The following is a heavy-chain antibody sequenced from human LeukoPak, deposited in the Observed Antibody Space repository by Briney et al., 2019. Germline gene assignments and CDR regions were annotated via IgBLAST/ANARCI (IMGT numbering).Heavy chain of an antibody. V-gene: IGHV1-46*01. CDR3: ARDKGSTNWLDS. Sequence: ASVKVSCKASGYSFTNFYIHWVRQAPGQDLEWMGIINPSGGSTNYAQKFQGRVTMTSDTSASTVYMDLSSLRSEDTAIYYCARDKGSTNWLDSWGQGTLVTVSS. CDR1: GYSFTNFY. CDR2: INPSGGST. J-gene: IGHJ5*01. D-gene: IGHD3-10*01.